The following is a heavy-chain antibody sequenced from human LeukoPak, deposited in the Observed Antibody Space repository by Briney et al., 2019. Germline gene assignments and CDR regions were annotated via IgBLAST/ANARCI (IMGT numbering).Heavy chain of an antibody. V-gene: IGHV4-4*07. CDR1: GGSISNYY. D-gene: IGHD4/OR15-4a*01. CDR2: IYTSGGT. J-gene: IGHJ3*02. Sequence: SETLSLTCTVSGGSISNYYWSWIRQPAGKGLEWIGRIYTSGGTNYNPSLKSRVTMSVDTSKNQFSLKLSSVTAADTVVYYCARAKDNYRGNDAFDIWGQGTMVTVSS. CDR3: ARAKDNYRGNDAFDI.